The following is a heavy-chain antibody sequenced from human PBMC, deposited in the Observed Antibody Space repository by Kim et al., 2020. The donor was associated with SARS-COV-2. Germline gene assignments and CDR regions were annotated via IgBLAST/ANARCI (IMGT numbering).Heavy chain of an antibody. J-gene: IGHJ3*02. D-gene: IGHD6-13*01. V-gene: IGHV3-15*01. CDR3: TTEQLADAFDI. CDR2: T. Sequence: TDYAAPVKGRFTITRDDSKNTLYLQMNSLKTEDTAVYYCTTEQLADAFDIWGQGTMVTVSS.